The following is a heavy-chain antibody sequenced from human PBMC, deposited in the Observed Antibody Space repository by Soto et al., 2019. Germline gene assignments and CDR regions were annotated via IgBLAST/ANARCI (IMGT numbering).Heavy chain of an antibody. CDR3: ARDRKGNGDYGGGCDY. Sequence: EVQLVESGGGLVQPGGSLRLSCAASGFTFSSYSMNWVRQAPGKGLEWVSYISSSSSTIYYADSVKGRFTIYRDNAKNSLYLQMNSLRDEDTAVYYGARDRKGNGDYGGGCDYWGQGTLVTVSS. D-gene: IGHD4-17*01. CDR1: GFTFSSYS. V-gene: IGHV3-48*02. CDR2: ISSSSSTI. J-gene: IGHJ4*02.